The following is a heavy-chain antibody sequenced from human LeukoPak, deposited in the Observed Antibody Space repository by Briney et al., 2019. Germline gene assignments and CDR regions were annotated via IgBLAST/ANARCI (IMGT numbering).Heavy chain of an antibody. D-gene: IGHD3-3*01. V-gene: IGHV1-69*13. J-gene: IGHJ6*02. Sequence: ASVKVSCKASGGTFSSYAISWVRQAPGQWLEWMGGIIPIFGTANYAQKFQGRVTITADESTSTAYMELSSLRSEDTAVYYCARDSLGIFGVVIMVDYYYYGMDVWGQGTTVTVSS. CDR2: IIPIFGTA. CDR1: GGTFSSYA. CDR3: ARDSLGIFGVVIMVDYYYYGMDV.